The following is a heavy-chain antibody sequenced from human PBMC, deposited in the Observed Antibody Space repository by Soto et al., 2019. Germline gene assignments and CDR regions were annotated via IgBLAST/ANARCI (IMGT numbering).Heavy chain of an antibody. CDR3: ARAVYDSSGYYNEYFDY. CDR2: ISAYNGNT. Sequence: ASVKVSCKASGYTFTSYGISWVRQAPGQGLEWMGWISAYNGNTNYAQKLQGRVTMTTDTSTSTAYMELRSLRSDDTAVYYCARAVYDSSGYYNEYFDYWGQGTLVTVSS. J-gene: IGHJ4*02. D-gene: IGHD3-22*01. CDR1: GYTFTSYG. V-gene: IGHV1-18*01.